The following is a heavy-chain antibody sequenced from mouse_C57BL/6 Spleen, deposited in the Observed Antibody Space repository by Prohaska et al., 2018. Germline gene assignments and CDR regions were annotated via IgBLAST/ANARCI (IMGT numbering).Heavy chain of an antibody. V-gene: IGHV5-17*01. CDR2: ISSGSSTI. CDR3: ARGYLAWFAY. Sequence: LKLSCAASGFTFSDYGMHWVRQAPEKGLESVAYISSGSSTIYYADTVKGRFTISRDNAKNTLFLQMTSLRSEDTAMYYCARGYLAWFAYWGQGTLVTVSA. J-gene: IGHJ3*01. D-gene: IGHD2-2*01. CDR1: GFTFSDYG.